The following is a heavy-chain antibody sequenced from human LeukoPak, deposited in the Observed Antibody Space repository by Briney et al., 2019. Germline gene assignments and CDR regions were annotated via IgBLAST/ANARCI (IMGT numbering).Heavy chain of an antibody. D-gene: IGHD1-1*01. Sequence: ASVKVSCKASGYTFTSYDINWVRQATGQGLEWMGWMNPNSGNTGYAQKFQGRVTITRNTSISTANRELSSLRSEDTAVYYGARVQLELDYWGQGTLVTVSS. CDR2: MNPNSGNT. J-gene: IGHJ4*02. V-gene: IGHV1-8*03. CDR1: GYTFTSYD. CDR3: ARVQLELDY.